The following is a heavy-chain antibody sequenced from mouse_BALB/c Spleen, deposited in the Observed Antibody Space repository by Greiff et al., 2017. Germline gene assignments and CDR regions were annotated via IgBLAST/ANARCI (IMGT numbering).Heavy chain of an antibody. CDR2: ILPGSGST. CDR3: AKRQLGRETWFAY. V-gene: IGHV1-9*01. D-gene: IGHD3-2*01. Sequence: QVQLQQSGAELMKPGASVKISCKATGYTFSSYWIEWVKQRPGHGLEWIGEILPGSGSTNYNEKFKGKATFTADTSSNTAYMQLSSLTSEDSAVYYCAKRQLGRETWFAYWGQGTLVTVSA. CDR1: GYTFSSYW. J-gene: IGHJ3*01.